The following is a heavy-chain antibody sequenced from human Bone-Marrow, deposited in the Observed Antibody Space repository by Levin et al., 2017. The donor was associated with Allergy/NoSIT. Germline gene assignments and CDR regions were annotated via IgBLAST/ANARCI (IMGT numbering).Heavy chain of an antibody. J-gene: IGHJ4*02. CDR1: GFTFSRHA. Sequence: RSGGSLRLSCAASGFTFSRHAMNWVRQVPGKGLEWVSSISSSGDFLYSAASVKGRFAISRDNARNSLYLQMDSLRADDTAIYYCTRETYFDYWGQGILVSVSS. CDR2: ISSSGDFL. V-gene: IGHV3-21*01. CDR3: TRETYFDY.